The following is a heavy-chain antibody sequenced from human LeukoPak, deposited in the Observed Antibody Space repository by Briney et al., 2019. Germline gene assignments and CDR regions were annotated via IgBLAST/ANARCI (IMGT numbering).Heavy chain of an antibody. CDR2: IYTSGRI. D-gene: IGHD2-15*01. CDR3: ARDLGGGSPG. CDR1: GGSINSYY. J-gene: IGHJ4*02. Sequence: ASETLSLTCTVSGGSINSYYWSWIRQPAGKGLEWLGLIYTSGRINYNSSLKSRLTISADTSKNQFSLELRSVTAADTAVYYCARDLGGGSPGWGQGTLVTVSS. V-gene: IGHV4-4*07.